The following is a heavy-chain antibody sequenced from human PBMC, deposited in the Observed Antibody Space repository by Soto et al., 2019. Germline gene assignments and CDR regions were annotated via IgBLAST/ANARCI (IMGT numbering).Heavy chain of an antibody. Sequence: QVQLVESGGGVVQPGRSLRLSCAASGFTFSSYAMHWVRQAPGKGLEWVAVISYDGSNKYYADSVKGRFTISRDNSKNTLYLQMNSLRAEDTAVYYCARDEGKAAFYYYSGMDVWGQGTTVTVSS. CDR1: GFTFSSYA. V-gene: IGHV3-30-3*01. CDR2: ISYDGSNK. D-gene: IGHD3-3*02. J-gene: IGHJ6*02. CDR3: ARDEGKAAFYYYSGMDV.